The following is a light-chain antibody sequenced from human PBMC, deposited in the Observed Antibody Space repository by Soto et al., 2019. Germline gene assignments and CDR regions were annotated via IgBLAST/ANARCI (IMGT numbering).Light chain of an antibody. CDR1: SSDVGTSNR. CDR3: SSYASSSSSPV. CDR2: DIS. V-gene: IGLV2-18*02. Sequence: QSALTQPPSVSGSPGQSVTISCTGTSSDVGTSNRVSWYQQPPGTAPKLMIYDISARPSGVPDRFSGSKSGNTASLTISGLQAEDEAEYYCSSYASSSSSPVFGGGTKLTVL. J-gene: IGLJ3*02.